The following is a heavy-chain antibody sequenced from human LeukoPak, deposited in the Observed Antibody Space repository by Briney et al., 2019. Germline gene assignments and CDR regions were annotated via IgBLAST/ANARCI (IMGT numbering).Heavy chain of an antibody. CDR3: AKEDAYYYGSGSYNY. Sequence: GGSLRLSCAASGFTFSRYWMHWVRQAPGKGLVWVSRINSDGSTTSYADSVKGRFTISRDNAKNTLYLQMNSLRAEDTALYYCAKEDAYYYGSGSYNYWGQGTLVTVSS. CDR2: INSDGSTT. J-gene: IGHJ4*02. CDR1: GFTFSRYW. V-gene: IGHV3-74*01. D-gene: IGHD3-10*01.